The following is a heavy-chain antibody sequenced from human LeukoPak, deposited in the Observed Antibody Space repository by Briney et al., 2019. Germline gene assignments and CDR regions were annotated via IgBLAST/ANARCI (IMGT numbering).Heavy chain of an antibody. CDR3: ARDRYCSSTSCSTYYFDP. CDR1: GFTFSSYW. V-gene: IGHV3-74*01. J-gene: IGHJ5*02. D-gene: IGHD2-2*02. Sequence: GSLRLSCAASGFTFSSYWMRWVRQAPGKGLVWVSRINSDGSSTSYADSVKGRFTISRDNAKNTLYLQMNGLRAEDTAVYYCARDRYCSSTSCSTYYFDPWGQGTLVTVSS. CDR2: INSDGSST.